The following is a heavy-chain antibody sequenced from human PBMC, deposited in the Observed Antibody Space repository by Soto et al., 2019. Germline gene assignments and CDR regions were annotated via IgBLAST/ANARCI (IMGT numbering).Heavy chain of an antibody. CDR3: ARQSPSDVYFQY. D-gene: IGHD3-10*01. Sequence: GSLRLSCTASGFSFVSYALTWVRQAPGKGLEWVSGISGGGLRTYYADSVKGHFTISRDNSKNMLFLQMNSLRVEDTAIYFCARQSPSDVYFQYWGQGTLVTVSS. V-gene: IGHV3-23*01. CDR1: GFSFVSYA. CDR2: ISGGGLRT. J-gene: IGHJ4*02.